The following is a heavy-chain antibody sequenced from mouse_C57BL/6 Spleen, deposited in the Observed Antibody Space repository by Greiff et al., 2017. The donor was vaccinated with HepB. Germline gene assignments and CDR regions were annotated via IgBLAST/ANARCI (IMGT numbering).Heavy chain of an antibody. D-gene: IGHD1-1*02. CDR2: IYPGDGDT. V-gene: IGHV1-80*01. CDR1: GYAFSSYW. CDR3: ARGMEVGYFDV. J-gene: IGHJ1*03. Sequence: VQGVESGAELVKPGASVKISCKASGYAFSSYWMNWVKQRPGKGLEWIGQIYPGDGDTNYNGKFKGKATLTADKSSSTAYMQLSSLTSEDSAVYFCARGMEVGYFDVWGTGTTVTVSS.